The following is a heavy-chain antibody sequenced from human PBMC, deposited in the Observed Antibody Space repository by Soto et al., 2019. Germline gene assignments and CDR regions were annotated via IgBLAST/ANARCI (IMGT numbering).Heavy chain of an antibody. V-gene: IGHV4-31*03. CDR1: GGSISSGGYY. J-gene: IGHJ5*02. Sequence: SETLSLTCTVSGGSISSGGYYWSWIRQHPGKGLEWIGYIYYSGSTYYNPSLKSRVTISVDTSKNQFSLKLSSVTAADTAVYYCARAILVVINTGGWFDPWGQGTLVTVSS. CDR3: ARAILVVINTGGWFDP. CDR2: IYYSGST. D-gene: IGHD3-22*01.